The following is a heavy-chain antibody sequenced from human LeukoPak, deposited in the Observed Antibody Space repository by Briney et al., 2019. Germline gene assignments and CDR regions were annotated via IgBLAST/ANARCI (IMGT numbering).Heavy chain of an antibody. Sequence: PGGSLRLSCAASGFTFSSYSMNWVRQAPGKGLEWVSYISSSSSTIYYADSVKGRFTISRDNAKNSLYLQMNSLRAEDTAVYYCARDQVEYSSSSTTFDYWGQGTLVTVSS. V-gene: IGHV3-48*01. D-gene: IGHD6-6*01. CDR2: ISSSSSTI. J-gene: IGHJ4*02. CDR1: GFTFSSYS. CDR3: ARDQVEYSSSSTTFDY.